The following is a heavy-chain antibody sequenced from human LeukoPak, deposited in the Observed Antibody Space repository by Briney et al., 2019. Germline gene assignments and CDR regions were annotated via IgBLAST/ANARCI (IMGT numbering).Heavy chain of an antibody. CDR3: AKARYSNGYSGNDLDV. D-gene: IGHD5-18*01. CDR1: DGSFNDYY. Sequence: KTSETLSLTCAVYDGSFNDYYWNWIRQPPGKGLEWIGEINHGGSTNYNPSLKSRVTISVDTSKNQFSLKVSSVTAADTAVYYCAKARYSNGYSGNDLDVWGQGATVT. CDR2: INHGGST. J-gene: IGHJ6*02. V-gene: IGHV4-34*01.